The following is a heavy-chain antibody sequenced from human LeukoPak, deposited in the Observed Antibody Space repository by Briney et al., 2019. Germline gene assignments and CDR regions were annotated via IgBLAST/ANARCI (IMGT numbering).Heavy chain of an antibody. J-gene: IGHJ2*01. V-gene: IGHV4-30-2*01. CDR3: ARDSGWYDSSGYPAREYRYFDL. CDR1: GGSISSGGYS. Sequence: SETLSLTCAVSGGSISSGGYSWSWIRQPPGKGLEWIGYIYHSGSTYYNPSLKSRVTISVDRSKNQFSLKLSSVTAAVTAVYYCARDSGWYDSSGYPAREYRYFDLWGRGTLVTVSS. CDR2: IYHSGST. D-gene: IGHD3-22*01.